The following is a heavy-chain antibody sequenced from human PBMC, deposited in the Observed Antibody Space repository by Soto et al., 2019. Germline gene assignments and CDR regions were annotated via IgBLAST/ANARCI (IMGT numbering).Heavy chain of an antibody. V-gene: IGHV3-21*01. CDR1: GFTFSSYS. D-gene: IGHD4-17*01. CDR3: ARVGLRDYYYYYMDV. CDR2: ISSSSSYI. Sequence: PGGSLRLSCAASGFTFSSYSMNWVRQAPGKGLECVSSISSSSSYIYYADSVKGRFTISRDNAKNSLYLQMNSLRAEDTAVYYCARVGLRDYYYYYMDVWGKGTTLTVSS. J-gene: IGHJ6*03.